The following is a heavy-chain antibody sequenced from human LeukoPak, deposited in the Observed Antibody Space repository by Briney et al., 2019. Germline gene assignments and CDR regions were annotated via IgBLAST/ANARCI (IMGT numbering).Heavy chain of an antibody. CDR1: GFSFSSYS. D-gene: IGHD4-11*01. Sequence: GGSPRLSCAASGFSFSSYSLNWVRQAPGKGLEWVSFISSSSSCIFYADSVKGRFTISRDNDKNSLFLQMDSLRVEDTAVYFCARDLTVGASHKSDYWGQGTLVTVSS. CDR2: ISSSSSCI. V-gene: IGHV3-21*01. CDR3: ARDLTVGASHKSDY. J-gene: IGHJ4*02.